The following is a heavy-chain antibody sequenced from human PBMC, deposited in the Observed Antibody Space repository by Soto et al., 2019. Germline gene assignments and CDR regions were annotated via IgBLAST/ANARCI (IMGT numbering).Heavy chain of an antibody. Sequence: QVQLVQSGAEVKKPGASVKVSCKASGYTFTSYYMHWVRQAPGQGLEWMGIINPSGGSTTYAQKFQGRVIMTRDTSTSTVYMELSSLRSEDTAVYHCIRDVLNSWYYYGTGSEAYFDYWGQGTLVTVSS. CDR3: IRDVLNSWYYYGTGSEAYFDY. V-gene: IGHV1-46*03. J-gene: IGHJ4*02. D-gene: IGHD3-10*01. CDR1: GYTFTSYY. CDR2: INPSGGST.